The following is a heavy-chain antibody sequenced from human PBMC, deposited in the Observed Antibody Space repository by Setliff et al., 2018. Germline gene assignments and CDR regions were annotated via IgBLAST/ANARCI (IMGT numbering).Heavy chain of an antibody. D-gene: IGHD3-22*01. CDR3: AIHYYDSSGYFDY. J-gene: IGHJ4*02. CDR2: VDPEDGGT. V-gene: IGHV1-69-2*01. Sequence: ASVKVSCKASGYTFTDYYMHWVQQAPGKGLEWMGRVDPEDGGTIYAEKFQGRVTITADTSTDTAYMELSSLRSEDTAVYYCAIHYYDSSGYFDYWGQGTLVTVSS. CDR1: GYTFTDYY.